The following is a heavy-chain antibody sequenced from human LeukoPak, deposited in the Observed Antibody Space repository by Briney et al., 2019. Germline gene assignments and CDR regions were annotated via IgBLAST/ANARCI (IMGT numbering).Heavy chain of an antibody. Sequence: SETLSLTCTVSGGSISSYYWSWIRQPPGKGLEWIGYIYYSGSTNYNPSLKSRVTISVDTSKNQSSLKLSSVTAADTAVYYCARWGEEQLVPRYYFDYWGQGTLVTVSS. CDR1: GGSISSYY. CDR3: ARWGEEQLVPRYYFDY. J-gene: IGHJ4*02. V-gene: IGHV4-59*01. CDR2: IYYSGST. D-gene: IGHD6-6*01.